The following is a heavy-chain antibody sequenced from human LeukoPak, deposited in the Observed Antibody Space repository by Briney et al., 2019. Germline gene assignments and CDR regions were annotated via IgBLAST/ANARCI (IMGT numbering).Heavy chain of an antibody. J-gene: IGHJ6*02. Sequence: ASVKVSCKASGYTFTVYYMHWVRQAPGQGLEWMGWINPNSGGTNYAQKFQGRVIMTRDTSISTAYMELSRLRSDDTAVYYCARDKRGVTMVRGPTTYGMDVWGQGTTVTVSS. CDR1: GYTFTVYY. D-gene: IGHD3-10*01. CDR3: ARDKRGVTMVRGPTTYGMDV. CDR2: INPNSGGT. V-gene: IGHV1-2*02.